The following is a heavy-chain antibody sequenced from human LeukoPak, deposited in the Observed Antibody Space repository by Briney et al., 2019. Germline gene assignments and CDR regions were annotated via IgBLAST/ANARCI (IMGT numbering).Heavy chain of an antibody. D-gene: IGHD2-21*01. CDR3: ARRAYCGGDCYSGYFDY. V-gene: IGHV3-66*02. CDR1: GFTVSSNY. J-gene: IGHJ4*02. Sequence: PGGSLRLSCADSGFTVSSNYMSWVRQAPGKGLEWVSVIYSGGSTYYADSVKGRFTISRDNSKNTLYLQMNSLRAEDTAVYYCARRAYCGGDCYSGYFDYWGQGTLVTVSS. CDR2: IYSGGST.